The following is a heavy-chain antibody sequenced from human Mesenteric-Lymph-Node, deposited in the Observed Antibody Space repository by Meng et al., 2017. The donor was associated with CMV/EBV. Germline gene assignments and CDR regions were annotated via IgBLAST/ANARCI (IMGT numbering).Heavy chain of an antibody. CDR2: IYSAGGNT. J-gene: IGHJ4*02. V-gene: IGHV3-23*03. CDR3: AKPCASGDFVSGFDS. Sequence: GGSLRLSCAASGFSFSTFAMNWVRQAPGKGLEWVALIYSAGGNTYYGDSVKGRFIISRDNSGNTLYLQLNGLRVDDTAVYYCAKPCASGDFVSGFDSWGRGTLVTVSS. CDR1: GFSFSTFA. D-gene: IGHD4-17*01.